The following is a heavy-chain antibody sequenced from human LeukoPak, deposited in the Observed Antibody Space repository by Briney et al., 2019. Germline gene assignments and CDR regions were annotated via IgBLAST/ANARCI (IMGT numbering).Heavy chain of an antibody. CDR1: GGSFSGYY. J-gene: IGHJ4*02. V-gene: IGHV4-34*01. D-gene: IGHD3-10*01. Sequence: SETLSLTCAVYGGSFSGYYWSWIRQPPGKGLEWIGEINHSGSTNYNPSLKSRVTISVDTSKNQFSLKLSSVTAADTAVYYCARGYGSGSYFYWGQGTLVTVSS. CDR2: INHSGST. CDR3: ARGYGSGSYFY.